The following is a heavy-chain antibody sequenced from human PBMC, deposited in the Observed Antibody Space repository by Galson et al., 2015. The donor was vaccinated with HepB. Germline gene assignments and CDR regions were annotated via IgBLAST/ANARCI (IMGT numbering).Heavy chain of an antibody. D-gene: IGHD1-1*01. CDR1: GFTFSSYA. CDR3: AKDRLQRALYTPPWNEWKYYFDY. Sequence: SLRLSCAASGFTFSSYAMSWVRQAPGKGLEWVSAISGSGGSTYYADSVKGRFTISRDNSKNTLYLQMNSLRAEDTAVYYCAKDRLQRALYTPPWNEWKYYFDYWGQGTLVTVSS. V-gene: IGHV3-23*01. J-gene: IGHJ4*02. CDR2: ISGSGGST.